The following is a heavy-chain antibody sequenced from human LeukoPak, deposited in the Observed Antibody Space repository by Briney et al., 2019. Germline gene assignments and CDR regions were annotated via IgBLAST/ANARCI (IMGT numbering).Heavy chain of an antibody. CDR2: ISWNSGSI. Sequence: GGSLRLSCAASGFTFDDYAMHWVRQAPGKGLEGVSGISWNSGSIGYADSVKGRFTISRDNAKNSLYLQMNSLRAEDTALYYCAKVNRELGEAFDIWGQGTMVTVSS. V-gene: IGHV3-9*01. D-gene: IGHD3-10*01. J-gene: IGHJ3*02. CDR3: AKVNRELGEAFDI. CDR1: GFTFDDYA.